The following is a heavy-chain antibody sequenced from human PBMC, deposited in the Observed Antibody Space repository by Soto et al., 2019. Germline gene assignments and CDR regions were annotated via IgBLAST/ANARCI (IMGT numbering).Heavy chain of an antibody. Sequence: GGSLRLSCVASGFTFVNYAMSWVRQAPGKGLEWVSGMSGSGVSAYYADSVKGRFTISRDNSKNTVYLQVNSLRAEDTAIYYCAKNSRESSYGAIDYWGQGTLVTVSS. J-gene: IGHJ4*02. CDR2: MSGSGVSA. CDR3: AKNSRESSYGAIDY. CDR1: GFTFVNYA. D-gene: IGHD5-18*01. V-gene: IGHV3-23*01.